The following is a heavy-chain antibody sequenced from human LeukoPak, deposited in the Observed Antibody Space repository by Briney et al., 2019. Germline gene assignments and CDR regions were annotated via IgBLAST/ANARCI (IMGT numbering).Heavy chain of an antibody. CDR1: GFTLSSYW. CDR3: ARGHHHRLWDYHYSYMDV. J-gene: IGHJ6*03. D-gene: IGHD1-14*01. CDR2: IKQDGSDK. V-gene: IGHV3-7*01. Sequence: GGSLRLSCAASGFTLSSYWMSWVRQPPGKGLEWVANIKQDGSDKYYVDSVKGRFTTSRDNAKNSLYLQMNSLRADDTAVYYCARGHHHRLWDYHYSYMDVWGKGTTVTISS.